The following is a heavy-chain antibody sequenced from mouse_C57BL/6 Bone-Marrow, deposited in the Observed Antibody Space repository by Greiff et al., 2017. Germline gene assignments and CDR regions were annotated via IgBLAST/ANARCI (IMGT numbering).Heavy chain of an antibody. CDR3: ARRLRPCFDY. CDR2: IGPENCGT. J-gene: IGHJ2*01. V-gene: IGHV1-23*01. CDR1: GYTFTDYE. D-gene: IGHD2-4*01. Sequence: QVQLQQSGAELVRPGASVKLSCKASGYTFTDYEMHWVKQTPVHGLEWIGAIGPENCGTAYNQKFKGKATLTAAKSSSTAYMELRSLTSEDSAVYYCARRLRPCFDYWGQGTTLTVSA.